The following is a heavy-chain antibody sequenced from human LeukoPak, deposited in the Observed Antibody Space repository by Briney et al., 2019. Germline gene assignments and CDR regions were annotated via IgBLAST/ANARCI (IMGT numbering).Heavy chain of an antibody. V-gene: IGHV3-53*01. D-gene: IGHD5-12*01. CDR1: GFTVSNNY. CDR3: ASYTEETYSGYDYPAYFDY. J-gene: IGHJ4*02. CDR2: IYSGGST. Sequence: GGSLRLSCAASGFTVSNNYMSWVRQAPGKGLEWVSVIYSGGSTYYADSVKGRFTISRDNSKNTLYLQMNSLRAEDTAVYYCASYTEETYSGYDYPAYFDYWGQGTLVTVSS.